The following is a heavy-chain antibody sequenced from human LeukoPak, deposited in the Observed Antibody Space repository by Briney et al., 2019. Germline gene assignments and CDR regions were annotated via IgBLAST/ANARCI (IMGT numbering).Heavy chain of an antibody. CDR2: IDGGTGNT. D-gene: IGHD3-10*01. J-gene: IGHJ4*02. CDR1: GYTFIQDY. V-gene: IGHV1-46*01. CDR3: ARDPGGNYFGPGTHFAY. Sequence: GAPVEYCSKPAGYTFIQDYMHWRLHARGQGLEWMGRIDGGTGNTRYAQNFQGRVSMTRDTSTSTVYMELSGLRFEDTAVYYCARDPGGNYFGPGTHFAYWGQGALVTVSS.